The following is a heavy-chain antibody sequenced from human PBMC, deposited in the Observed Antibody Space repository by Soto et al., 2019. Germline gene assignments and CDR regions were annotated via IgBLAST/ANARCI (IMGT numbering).Heavy chain of an antibody. V-gene: IGHV4-30-2*06. CDR3: ARSFYGVDL. CDR1: GGSITSGGYA. CDR2: IYQGGSA. Sequence: SETLSLTCTVSGGSITSGGYAWSWIRQSPGQGLEWIGYIYQGGSAYYNPSLKPRVTIFLDRSKNQFSLNLTSVTAADTAVYYCARSFYGVDLWGQGAPVTVSS. J-gene: IGHJ6*02.